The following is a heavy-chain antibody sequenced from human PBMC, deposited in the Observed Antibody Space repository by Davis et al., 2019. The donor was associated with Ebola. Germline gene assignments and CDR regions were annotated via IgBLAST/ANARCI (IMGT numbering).Heavy chain of an antibody. V-gene: IGHV1-46*01. D-gene: IGHD2-8*01. J-gene: IGHJ6*02. CDR1: GYTFTGYY. CDR3: ARDNCTNGVCYRLVYYYGMDV. Sequence: ASVKVSCKASGYTFTGYYMHWVRQAPGQGLEWMGIINPSGGSTSYAQKFQGRVTITADESTSTAYMELSSLRSEDTAVYYCARDNCTNGVCYRLVYYYGMDVWGQGTTVTVSS. CDR2: INPSGGST.